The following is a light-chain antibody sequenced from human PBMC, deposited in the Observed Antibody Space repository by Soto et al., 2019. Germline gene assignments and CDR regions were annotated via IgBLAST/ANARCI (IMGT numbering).Light chain of an antibody. CDR1: QSVSSN. CDR2: GAS. CDR3: QQYNNWPRP. Sequence: EIVMTQSPATLSVSPGERATLSFRASQSVSSNLAWYQQKPGQAPRLLIYGASTRATGIPARFSGSGSGTEFTLTISSLQSEDFAVYYCQQYNNWPRPFGQGTKVEI. V-gene: IGKV3-15*01. J-gene: IGKJ1*01.